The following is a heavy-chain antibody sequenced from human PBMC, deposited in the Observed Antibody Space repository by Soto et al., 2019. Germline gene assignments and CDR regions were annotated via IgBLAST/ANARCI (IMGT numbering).Heavy chain of an antibody. CDR2: IYYSGST. D-gene: IGHD2-2*01. Sequence: SETLSLICTVSGGSISSGDYYWSWIRQPPGKGLEWIGYIYYSGSTYYNPSLKSRVTISVDTSKNQFSLKLSSVTAADTAVYYCARGSTGGRDAFDIWGQGTIVTVSS. CDR3: ARGSTGGRDAFDI. J-gene: IGHJ3*02. V-gene: IGHV4-30-4*01. CDR1: GGSISSGDYY.